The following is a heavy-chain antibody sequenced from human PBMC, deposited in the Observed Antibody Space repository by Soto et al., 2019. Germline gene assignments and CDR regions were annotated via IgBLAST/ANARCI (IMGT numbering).Heavy chain of an antibody. V-gene: IGHV4-30-4*01. J-gene: IGHJ4*02. CDR2: IYDGGRT. Sequence: QVQLQESGPGLVKPSQTLSLTCTVSGGSISTVDYWWSWIRQSPDMGLEWIGHIYDGGRTYNNPSVESRVTMSEDTSKSQLSLTLTSVSAAYTAVYYCARGPSGDKVDSWGQGTLVTVSS. D-gene: IGHD7-27*01. CDR3: ARGPSGDKVDS. CDR1: GGSISTVDYW.